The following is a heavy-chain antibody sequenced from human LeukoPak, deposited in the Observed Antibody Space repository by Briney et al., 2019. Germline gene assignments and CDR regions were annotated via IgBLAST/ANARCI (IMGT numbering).Heavy chain of an antibody. Sequence: PGGSLRLSCAASGFTFSSYSMNWVRQAPGKGLEWVSSISRSGNYIYYADSVKGRFTISRDNAKNSLYLQMNSLRAEDTAVYYCARGFLTGRPFDHWGQGTLVTVSS. D-gene: IGHD2-8*02. CDR1: GFTFSSYS. V-gene: IGHV3-21*01. CDR3: ARGFLTGRPFDH. J-gene: IGHJ4*02. CDR2: ISRSGNYI.